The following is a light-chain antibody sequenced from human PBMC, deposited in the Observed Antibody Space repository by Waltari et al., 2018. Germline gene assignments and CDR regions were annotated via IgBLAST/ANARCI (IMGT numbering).Light chain of an antibody. V-gene: IGLV2-14*03. Sequence: QSALTQPASVSGSPGQSITISCTGTSSDVGGYNYVSWYQQHPGKAPKLMMYDVSNRPSGVSNRFSGSKSGNTASLTISGLQAEDEAVYYCSSYTSSSTLDVFGTGTKVTVL. CDR2: DVS. CDR3: SSYTSSSTLDV. CDR1: SSDVGGYNY. J-gene: IGLJ1*01.